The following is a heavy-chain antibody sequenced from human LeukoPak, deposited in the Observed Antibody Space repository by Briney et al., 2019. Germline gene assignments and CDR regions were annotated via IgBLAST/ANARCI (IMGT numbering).Heavy chain of an antibody. D-gene: IGHD6-13*01. Sequence: GGSLRLSCEASGLSFTNYAMMWVRQAPGKGLQWISTLTGYGGAYYADSGEGRFIISRDISKNTMFLRVYSLRAEDTAVYYCAKGAAAGKVDWFDPWGQGTLVTVSS. CDR2: LTGYGGA. J-gene: IGHJ5*02. V-gene: IGHV3-23*01. CDR3: AKGAAAGKVDWFDP. CDR1: GLSFTNYA.